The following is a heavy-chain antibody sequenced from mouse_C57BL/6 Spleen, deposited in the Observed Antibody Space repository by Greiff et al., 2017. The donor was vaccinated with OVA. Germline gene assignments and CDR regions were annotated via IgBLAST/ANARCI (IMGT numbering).Heavy chain of an antibody. Sequence: VQLQQSGAELARPGASVKLSCKASGYTFTSYGISWVKQRTGQGLEWIGEIYPRSGNTYYNEKCKGKATLTADKSSSTAYMELRSLTSEDSAVYFCARRSELLYYFDYWGQGTTLTVSS. V-gene: IGHV1-81*01. J-gene: IGHJ2*01. CDR1: GYTFTSYG. CDR2: IYPRSGNT. CDR3: ARRSELLYYFDY.